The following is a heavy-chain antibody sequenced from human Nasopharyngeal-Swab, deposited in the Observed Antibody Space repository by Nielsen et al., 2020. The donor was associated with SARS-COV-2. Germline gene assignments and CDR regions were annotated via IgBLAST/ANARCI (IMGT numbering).Heavy chain of an antibody. J-gene: IGHJ3*02. D-gene: IGHD1-14*01. V-gene: IGHV4-31*03. CDR2: IYYSGST. Sequence: SETLSLTCTVSGGSISSGGYYWSWIRQHPGKGLEWIGYIYYSGSTYYNPSLKSRVTRSVDTSTNQFSLELRSVTAAVTAVYYFAREVIAEPDSDGFDIWGQGSLVPVSS. CDR1: GGSISSGGYY. CDR3: AREVIAEPDSDGFDI.